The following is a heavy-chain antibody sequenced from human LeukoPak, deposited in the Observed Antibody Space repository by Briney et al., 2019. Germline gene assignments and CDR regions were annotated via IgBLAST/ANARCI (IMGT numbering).Heavy chain of an antibody. Sequence: SVKVSCKASGGTFSSYAISWVRQAPGQGLGWMGGIIPIFGTANYAQKFQGRVTITTDESTSTAYMELSSLRSEDTAVYYCASHYYDSSGYWPWGQGTLVTVSS. CDR2: IIPIFGTA. J-gene: IGHJ5*02. D-gene: IGHD3-22*01. CDR3: ASHYYDSSGYWP. CDR1: GGTFSSYA. V-gene: IGHV1-69*05.